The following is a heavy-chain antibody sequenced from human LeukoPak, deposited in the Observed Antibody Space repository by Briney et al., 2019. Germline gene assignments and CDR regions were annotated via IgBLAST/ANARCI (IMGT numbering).Heavy chain of an antibody. D-gene: IGHD2/OR15-2a*01. CDR1: GYIFDGYW. V-gene: IGHV3-7*01. CDR3: AAFLEFNYIHP. Sequence: QAGGSLRLSRAPSGYIFDGYWMTWVPQSPGKGLEWVANIKQDGNDKYYVDSVKGRFTISRDNAKKALCLQMDILRAEDTAVYYWAAFLEFNYIHPWGQGTLVTVSS. J-gene: IGHJ5*02. CDR2: IKQDGNDK.